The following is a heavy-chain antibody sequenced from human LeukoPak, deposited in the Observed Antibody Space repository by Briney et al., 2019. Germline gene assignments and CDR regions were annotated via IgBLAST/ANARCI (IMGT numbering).Heavy chain of an antibody. D-gene: IGHD3-9*01. J-gene: IGHJ6*03. CDR2: ISSSSSTI. Sequence: AGGSLRLSCAASGFTFSSYSMNWVRQAPGKGLEWVSYISSSSSTIYYADSVKGRFTISRDNAKKSLYLQMDSLRDEDTAVYYCTRGYAGFYYYFYMDVWGKGTTVTVSS. CDR1: GFTFSSYS. CDR3: TRGYAGFYYYFYMDV. V-gene: IGHV3-48*02.